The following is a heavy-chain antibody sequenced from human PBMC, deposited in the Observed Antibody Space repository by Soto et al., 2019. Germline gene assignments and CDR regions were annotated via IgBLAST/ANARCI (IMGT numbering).Heavy chain of an antibody. CDR3: ARLLWFGALSYSDY. CDR2: IYSGGST. Sequence: GGSLRLSCAASGFTVSSNYMSWVRQAPGKGLEWVSVIYSGGSTYYADSVKGRFTISRDNSKNTLYLQMNSLRAEDTAVYYCARLLWFGALSYSDYWGQGTLVTVS. D-gene: IGHD3-10*01. J-gene: IGHJ4*02. V-gene: IGHV3-66*01. CDR1: GFTVSSNY.